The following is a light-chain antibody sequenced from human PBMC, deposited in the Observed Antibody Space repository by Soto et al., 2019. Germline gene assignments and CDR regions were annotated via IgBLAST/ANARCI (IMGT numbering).Light chain of an antibody. Sequence: QSVLTQPPSVSGAPGLTVTISCTGSSSNIGAGYDVSWYQQLPGTAPKLLIFGDTNRPSGVPDRFSGSHSGASASLAISGLQAEDEGDYYCQSYDSSLSGSVFGGGTKLTVL. CDR1: SSNIGAGYD. CDR2: GDT. J-gene: IGLJ3*02. CDR3: QSYDSSLSGSV. V-gene: IGLV1-40*01.